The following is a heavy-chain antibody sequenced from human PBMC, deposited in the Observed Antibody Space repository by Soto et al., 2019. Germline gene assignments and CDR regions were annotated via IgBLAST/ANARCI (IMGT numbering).Heavy chain of an antibody. D-gene: IGHD1-26*01. V-gene: IGHV1-18*04. CDR2: ITPYNGNA. J-gene: IGHJ4*02. CDR1: GYTFTNFG. Sequence: QVHLVQSGAVVENPGASVKVSCKASGYTFTNFGINWVRQAPGQGLEWMGWITPYNGNANYSQKDQDRLTITSDSSTNTAYLRLRSLRSDDTAIYFCARARMFSGAHHDYWGQGTRVTVSS. CDR3: ARARMFSGAHHDY.